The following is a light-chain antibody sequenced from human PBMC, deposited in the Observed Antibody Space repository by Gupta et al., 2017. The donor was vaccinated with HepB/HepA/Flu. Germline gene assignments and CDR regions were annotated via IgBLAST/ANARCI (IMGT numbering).Light chain of an antibody. CDR3: QVWDTTSDHVV. Sequence: SYVLTQPPPVSVAPGKPASITCGGDNIGSKSVHWYQQKPGQAPVMVVYDDSDRPSGIPDRFSGSNSGNTATLTISRVEAGDEADYYCQVWDTTSDHVVFGGGTKLTVL. V-gene: IGLV3-21*03. CDR1: NIGSKS. J-gene: IGLJ2*01. CDR2: DDS.